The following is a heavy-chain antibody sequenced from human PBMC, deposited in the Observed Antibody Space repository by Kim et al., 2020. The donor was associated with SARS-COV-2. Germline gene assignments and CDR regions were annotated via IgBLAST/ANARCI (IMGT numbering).Heavy chain of an antibody. CDR1: GFTFSSYA. D-gene: IGHD2-15*01. V-gene: IGHV3-30*04. Sequence: GGSLRLSCAASGFTFSSYAMHWVRQAPRKGLEWVAVISYDGSNKSYADSVKGRFTISRDNSNNTLFLQMNSLRVEDTAVYFCARLPIGGTFTSGALDYWGQGTLVTFSS. CDR3: ARLPIGGTFTSGALDY. CDR2: ISYDGSNK. J-gene: IGHJ4*02.